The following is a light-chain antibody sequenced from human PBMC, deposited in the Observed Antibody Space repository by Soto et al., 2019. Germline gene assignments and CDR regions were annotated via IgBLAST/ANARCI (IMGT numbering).Light chain of an antibody. CDR2: KAS. CDR1: QSVSSG. Sequence: MTQSPATLSVAPGERATLCWRSGQSVSSGFLAWYQQKPGKAPKLLIYKASTLKSGVPSRFSGSGSGTEFTLTISSLQPDDFATYYCQHYNSYSEAFGQGTKVDIK. CDR3: QHYNSYSEA. V-gene: IGKV1-5*03. J-gene: IGKJ1*01.